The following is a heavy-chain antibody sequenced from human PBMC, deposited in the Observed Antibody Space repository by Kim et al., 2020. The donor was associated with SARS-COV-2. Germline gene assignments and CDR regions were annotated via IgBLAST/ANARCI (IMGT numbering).Heavy chain of an antibody. CDR3: ARHAEGRRDQTYSSGWVRYDY. V-gene: IGHV4-39*01. J-gene: IGHJ4*02. CDR2: IYYSGST. D-gene: IGHD6-19*01. Sequence: SETLSLTCTVSGGSISSSSYYWGWIRQPPGKGLEWIGSIYYSGSTYYNPSLKSRVTISVDTSKNQFSLKLSSVTAADTAVYYCARHAEGRRDQTYSSGWVRYDYWGQGTLVTVSS. CDR1: GGSISSSSYY.